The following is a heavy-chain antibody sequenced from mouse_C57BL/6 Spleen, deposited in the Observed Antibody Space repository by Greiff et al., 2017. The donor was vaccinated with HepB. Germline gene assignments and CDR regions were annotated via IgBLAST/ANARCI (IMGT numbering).Heavy chain of an antibody. J-gene: IGHJ1*03. Sequence: VQLQQSGPELVKPGASVKISCKASGYTFTDYYMNWVKQSHGKSLEWIGDINPNNGGTSYNQKFKGKATLTVDKSSSTAYMELRSLTSEDSAVYYCARSTRTRGFDVWGTGTTVTVSS. CDR1: GYTFTDYY. CDR2: INPNNGGT. D-gene: IGHD1-1*01. V-gene: IGHV1-26*01. CDR3: ARSTRTRGFDV.